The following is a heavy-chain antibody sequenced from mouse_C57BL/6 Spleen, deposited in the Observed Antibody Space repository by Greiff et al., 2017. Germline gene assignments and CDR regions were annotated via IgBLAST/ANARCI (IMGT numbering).Heavy chain of an antibody. CDR1: GYSFTGYY. Sequence: EVQLQQSGPELVKPGASVKISCKASGYSFTGYYMNWVKQSPEKSLEWIGEINPSTGGTTYNQKFKAKATLTVDKSSSTAYMQLKSLTSEDSAVYYCARGGLGRDAMGYWGQGTSVTVSS. CDR2: INPSTGGT. CDR3: ARGGLGRDAMGY. V-gene: IGHV1-42*01. J-gene: IGHJ4*01. D-gene: IGHD4-1*01.